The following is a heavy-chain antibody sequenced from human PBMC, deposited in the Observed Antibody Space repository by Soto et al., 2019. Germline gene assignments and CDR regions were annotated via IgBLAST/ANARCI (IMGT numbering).Heavy chain of an antibody. J-gene: IGHJ4*02. CDR1: GFTCRTYW. CDR3: SRSLDS. CDR2: INQDGSEK. V-gene: IGHV3-7*01. Sequence: GSLRLSCAASGFTCRTYWMDWVRQTPGKGLEWVANINQDGSEKNYVDSVKGRFTIYRDNAKNSLYLQMSSLTAEDSALYYCSRSLDSWGQGTLVTVSS.